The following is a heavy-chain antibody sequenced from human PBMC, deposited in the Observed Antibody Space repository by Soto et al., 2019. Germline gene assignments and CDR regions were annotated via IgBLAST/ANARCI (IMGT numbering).Heavy chain of an antibody. D-gene: IGHD6-6*01. CDR2: IRSKAYGGTT. CDR3: TRDMPIAARPRYNSAQTNPGDYYYYMDV. CDR1: GFTFGDYA. V-gene: IGHV3-49*03. J-gene: IGHJ6*03. Sequence: GGSLRLSCTASGFTFGDYAMSWFRQAPGKGLEWVGFIRSKAYGGTTEYAASVKGRFTISRDDSKSIAYLQMNSLKTDDTAVYYCTRDMPIAARPRYNSAQTNPGDYYYYMDVWGKGTTVTVSS.